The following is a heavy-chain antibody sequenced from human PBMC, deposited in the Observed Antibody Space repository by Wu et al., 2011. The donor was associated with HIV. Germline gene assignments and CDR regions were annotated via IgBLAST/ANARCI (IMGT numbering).Heavy chain of an antibody. CDR3: ARESWELLVGNAFDI. J-gene: IGHJ3*02. V-gene: IGHV1-69*14. CDR2: IIPISGTT. Sequence: QVQLLQSGAEVKKPGSSVKVSCKASGGTFDHYSLNWVRQAPGQGLEWLGRIIPISGTTKYTQKLQGRVTITADTSASTVFLELSSLRSEDTAVYYCARESWELLVGNAFDIWGQGTMVTVSS. D-gene: IGHD1-26*01. CDR1: GGTFDHYS.